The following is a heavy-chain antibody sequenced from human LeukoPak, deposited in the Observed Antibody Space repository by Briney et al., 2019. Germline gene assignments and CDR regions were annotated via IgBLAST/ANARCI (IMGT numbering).Heavy chain of an antibody. Sequence: PGGSLRLSCAASGFTFSGYAMSWVRQAPGKGLEWVSAISGSGGSTYYADSVKGRFTISRDNSKNTLYLQMNSLRAEDTAVYYCASYHCSGGSCYSEDYYDSSGYSFWGQGTLVTVSS. CDR1: GFTFSGYA. CDR2: ISGSGGST. V-gene: IGHV3-23*01. D-gene: IGHD2-15*01. CDR3: ASYHCSGGSCYSEDYYDSSGYSF. J-gene: IGHJ4*02.